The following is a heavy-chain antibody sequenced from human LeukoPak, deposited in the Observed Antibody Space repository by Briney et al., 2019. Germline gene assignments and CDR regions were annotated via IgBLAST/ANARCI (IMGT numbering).Heavy chain of an antibody. J-gene: IGHJ4*02. D-gene: IGHD3-10*01. CDR3: ARGRGSKVLLWFGDRYYFDY. CDR2: INHSGST. CDR1: GGSSSGYY. V-gene: IGHV4-34*01. Sequence: SETLSLTCAVHGGSSSGYYWSWIRQPPGKGLEWIGEINHSGSTNYNPSLKSRVTISVDTSKNQFSLKLSSVTAADTAVYYCARGRGSKVLLWFGDRYYFDYWGQGTLVTVSS.